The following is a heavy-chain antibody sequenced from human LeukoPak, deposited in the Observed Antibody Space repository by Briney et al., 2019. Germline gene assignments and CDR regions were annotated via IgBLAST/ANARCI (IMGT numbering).Heavy chain of an antibody. V-gene: IGHV4-59*01. CDR2: IYYSGST. CDR3: ARGSGILFD. D-gene: IGHD2-21*01. CDR1: GGSISSYY. Sequence: SETLSLTCTVSGGSISSYYWSWIRQPPGKGLGWIGYIYYSGSTNYNPSLKSRVTISVDTSKNQFSLNLSSVTAADTAVFYCARGSGILFDWGQGTLVTVSS. J-gene: IGHJ4*02.